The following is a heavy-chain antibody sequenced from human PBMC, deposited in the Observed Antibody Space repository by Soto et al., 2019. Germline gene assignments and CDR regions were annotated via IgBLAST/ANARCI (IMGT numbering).Heavy chain of an antibody. J-gene: IGHJ6*02. D-gene: IGHD3-9*01. CDR2: INHSGST. CDR1: GGSFSGYY. V-gene: IGHV4-34*01. Sequence: SETLSLTCAVYGGSFSGYYWSWIRQPPGKGLEWIGEINHSGSTNYNPSLKSRVTISVDTSKNQFSLKLSSVTAADTAVYYCARGTGLRYFDWLSANYFDGMDDWGQGTTVNVSS. CDR3: ARGTGLRYFDWLSANYFDGMDD.